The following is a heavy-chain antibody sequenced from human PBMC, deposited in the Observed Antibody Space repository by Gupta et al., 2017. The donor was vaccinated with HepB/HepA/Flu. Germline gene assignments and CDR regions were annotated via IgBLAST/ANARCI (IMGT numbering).Heavy chain of an antibody. CDR1: GFTFSNYE. V-gene: IGHV3-48*03. D-gene: IGHD3-22*01. CDR3: ARGVWDSSGYFHY. Sequence: EVQLMESGGGLVQPGGSLRLSCAASGFTFSNYEMNWVRQAPGKGLGWVSYISSSGSAIYDADSVKGRFTISRDNAKNSLYLQMNSLRAXDTAVYYCARGVWDSSGYFHYWGQGTLVTVSS. CDR2: ISSSGSAI. J-gene: IGHJ4*02.